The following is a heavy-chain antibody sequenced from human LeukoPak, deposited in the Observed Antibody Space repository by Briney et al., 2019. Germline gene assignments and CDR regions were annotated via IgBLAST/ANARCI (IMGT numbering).Heavy chain of an antibody. CDR2: IYYSGNA. Sequence: SETLSLTCTVSVGSIISYYWSCSRQPPGKGLGWIWYIYYSGNANYNPSLKSRVTISVDTSKNQFSLKLSSVTAADTAVYYCARHGMEGDSHDYWGQGTLVTVSS. D-gene: IGHD2-21*02. V-gene: IGHV4-59*08. CDR3: ARHGMEGDSHDY. CDR1: VGSIISYY. J-gene: IGHJ4*02.